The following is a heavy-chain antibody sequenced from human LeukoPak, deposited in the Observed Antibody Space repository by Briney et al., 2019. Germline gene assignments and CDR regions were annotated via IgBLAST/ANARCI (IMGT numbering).Heavy chain of an antibody. V-gene: IGHV3-21*04. CDR3: AKEGRSLQTY. CDR1: GFTFSSHS. D-gene: IGHD5-24*01. CDR2: ISSSSNYI. Sequence: GGSLRLSCAASGFTFSSHSMTWVRQAPGKGLEWVSSISSSSNYIYYADSVKGRFTISRDNAKNSLYLQMNSLRVEDTAVYYCAKEGRSLQTYWGQGTLVTVSS. J-gene: IGHJ4*02.